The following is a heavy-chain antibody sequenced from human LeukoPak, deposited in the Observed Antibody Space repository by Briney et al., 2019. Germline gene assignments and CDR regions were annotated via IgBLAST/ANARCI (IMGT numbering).Heavy chain of an antibody. J-gene: IGHJ4*02. CDR1: GFTFSNYW. CDR3: ARGGHYDYIWGRYRQKDGFDY. Sequence: GGSLRLSCAASGFTFSNYWMSWVRQAPGKGLEWVANIKQDGSEKYYVDSVKGRFTISRDNAKNSLYLQMNSLRAEDTAVYYCARGGHYDYIWGRYRQKDGFDYWGQGTLVTVSS. D-gene: IGHD3-16*02. CDR2: IKQDGSEK. V-gene: IGHV3-7*01.